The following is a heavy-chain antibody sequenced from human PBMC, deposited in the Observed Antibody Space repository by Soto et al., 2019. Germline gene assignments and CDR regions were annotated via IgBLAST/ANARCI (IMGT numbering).Heavy chain of an antibody. CDR3: ARSGDIVATIGAFDI. CDR1: GGSISSDGYY. Sequence: PSETLSLTCTVSGGSISSDGYYWSWIRQHPGKGLEWIGYIYYSGSTYYNPSLKSRVTISVDTSKNQFSLKLSSVTAADTAVYYCARSGDIVATIGAFDIWGQGTMVTVS. J-gene: IGHJ3*02. CDR2: IYYSGST. D-gene: IGHD5-12*01. V-gene: IGHV4-31*03.